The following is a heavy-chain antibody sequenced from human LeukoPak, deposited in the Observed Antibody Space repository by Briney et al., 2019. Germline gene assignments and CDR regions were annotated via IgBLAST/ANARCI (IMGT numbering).Heavy chain of an antibody. J-gene: IGHJ3*02. D-gene: IGHD3-9*01. CDR2: IIPIFGTA. Sequence: ASVTVSCKASGGTFSSYAISWVRQAPGQGLEWMGGIIPIFGTANYAQKFQGRVTITADESTRTAYMELSSLRSEDTAVYYCARARYVNSFYAFDIWGQGTLHTVSS. CDR1: GGTFSSYA. V-gene: IGHV1-69*01. CDR3: ARARYVNSFYAFDI.